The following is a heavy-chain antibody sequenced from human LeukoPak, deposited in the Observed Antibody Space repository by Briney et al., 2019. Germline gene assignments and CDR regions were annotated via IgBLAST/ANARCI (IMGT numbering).Heavy chain of an antibody. J-gene: IGHJ6*02. D-gene: IGHD2-2*01. CDR3: AAQLHSRYYYYGMDV. Sequence: PSETLSLTCTVSGGSISSYYWSWIRQPAGKGLEWIGRICTSGSTNYNPSLKSRVTMSVDTSKNQFSLKLSSVTAADTAVYYCAAQLHSRYYYYGMDVWGQGTTVTVSS. CDR2: ICTSGST. CDR1: GGSISSYY. V-gene: IGHV4-4*07.